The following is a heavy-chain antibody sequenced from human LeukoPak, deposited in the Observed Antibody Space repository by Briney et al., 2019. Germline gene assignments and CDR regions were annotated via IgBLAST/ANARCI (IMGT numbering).Heavy chain of an antibody. CDR3: TGNYYGSGSYADFDY. D-gene: IGHD3-10*01. V-gene: IGHV3-73*01. CDR1: GFTFSSHG. J-gene: IGHJ4*02. CDR2: IRSTANGYAT. Sequence: GGSLRLSCVASGFTFSSHGMNWVRQASGKGLEWVGRIRSTANGYATAYAASVKGRFTISRDDSKNTAYLQMDSLKTEDTAVYYCTGNYYGSGSYADFDYWGQGTLVTVSS.